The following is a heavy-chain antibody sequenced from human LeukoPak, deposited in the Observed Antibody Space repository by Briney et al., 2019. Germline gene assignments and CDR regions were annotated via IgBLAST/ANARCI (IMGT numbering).Heavy chain of an antibody. Sequence: GGSLRLSCAASGFTFSSYAMSWVRQAPGKGLEWASAISGSGGSTYYADSVKDRFTISRDNSKNTLYLQMNSLRAEDTAVYYCAKGGWELLTFDCWGQGTLVTVSS. V-gene: IGHV3-23*01. CDR3: AKGGWELLTFDC. CDR2: ISGSGGST. D-gene: IGHD1-26*01. CDR1: GFTFSSYA. J-gene: IGHJ4*02.